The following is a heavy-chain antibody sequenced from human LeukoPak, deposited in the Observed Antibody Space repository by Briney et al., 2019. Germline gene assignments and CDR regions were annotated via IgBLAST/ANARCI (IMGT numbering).Heavy chain of an antibody. CDR2: ISSSGSTI. J-gene: IGHJ6*02. CDR1: GFTFSSYE. Sequence: PGGSLRLSCAASGFTFSSYEMNWVRQAPGKGLEWVSYISSSGSTIYYADSVKGRFTISRDNAKNSLYLQMNGLRAEDTAVYYCAGVLMVRGVPYYYGMDVWGQGTTVTVSS. D-gene: IGHD3-10*01. CDR3: AGVLMVRGVPYYYGMDV. V-gene: IGHV3-48*03.